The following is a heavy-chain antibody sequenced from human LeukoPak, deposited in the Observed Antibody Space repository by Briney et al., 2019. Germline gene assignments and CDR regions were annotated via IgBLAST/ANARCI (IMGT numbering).Heavy chain of an antibody. CDR2: IYYSGST. Sequence: PSETLSLTCTVSGGSISSGGYYWSWIRQHPGTGLEWIGYIYYSGSTYYNPSLKSRVTISVDTSKNQFSLKLSSVTAADTAVYYCARARESGSYWTQEYYFDYWGQGTLVTVSS. CDR1: GGSISSGGYY. J-gene: IGHJ4*02. CDR3: ARARESGSYWTQEYYFDY. V-gene: IGHV4-31*03. D-gene: IGHD1-26*01.